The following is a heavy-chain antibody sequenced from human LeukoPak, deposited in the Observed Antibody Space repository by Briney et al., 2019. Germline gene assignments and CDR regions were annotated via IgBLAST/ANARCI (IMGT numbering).Heavy chain of an antibody. Sequence: GGSLRLSCAASGFTSSSYSMNWVRQAPGKGLEWVSSISSSSNIYYADSVKGRFTISRDNAKNSLYLQMNSLRAEDTAVYYCARGYCSSTSCHPYFFDYWGQGTLVTVSS. CDR3: ARGYCSSTSCHPYFFDY. CDR2: ISSSSNI. J-gene: IGHJ4*02. V-gene: IGHV3-21*01. CDR1: GFTSSSYS. D-gene: IGHD2-2*01.